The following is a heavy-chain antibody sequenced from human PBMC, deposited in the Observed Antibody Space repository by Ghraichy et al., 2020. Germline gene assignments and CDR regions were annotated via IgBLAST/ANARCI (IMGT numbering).Heavy chain of an antibody. Sequence: SQTLSLTCAVYGGSFSAYYWSWIRQPPGKGLEWIGEINHSGSTNYNPSLKSRVTISVDTSKNQFSLKLSSVTAADTAMYYCARGPGGSGSYYLGYWGQGTLVTVSS. CDR3: ARGPGGSGSYYLGY. J-gene: IGHJ4*02. CDR2: INHSGST. CDR1: GGSFSAYY. D-gene: IGHD3-10*01. V-gene: IGHV4-34*01.